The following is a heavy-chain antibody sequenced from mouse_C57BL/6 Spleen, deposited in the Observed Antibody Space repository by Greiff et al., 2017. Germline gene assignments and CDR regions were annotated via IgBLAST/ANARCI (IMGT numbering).Heavy chain of an antibody. J-gene: IGHJ4*01. CDR3: ARRKLRYYAMDY. CDR1: GYAFSSYW. V-gene: IGHV1-80*01. CDR2: IYPGDGDT. Sequence: QVQLQQSGAELVKPGASVKISCKASGYAFSSYWLNWVKQRPGKGLEGIGQIYPGDGDTNYNGKFKGKATLTAAKSSSTAYMQLSSLTSEDSAVYFCARRKLRYYAMDYWGQGTSVTVSS. D-gene: IGHD1-1*01.